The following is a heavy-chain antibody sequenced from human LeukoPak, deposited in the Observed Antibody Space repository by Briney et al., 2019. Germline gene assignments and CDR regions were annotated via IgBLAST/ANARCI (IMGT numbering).Heavy chain of an antibody. D-gene: IGHD3-22*01. Sequence: GSLRLSCAASGFTFSSYAMSWVRQPPGKGLEWIGEMYLSGTTHSNPSVKSRVTISIDESKNQFFLNLSSVTAADTAVYYCAGLVGRYSSGLYYYYFDYWGQGTLVTVSS. J-gene: IGHJ4*02. V-gene: IGHV4-4*02. CDR3: AGLVGRYSSGLYYYYFDY. CDR2: MYLSGTT. CDR1: GFTFSSYAM.